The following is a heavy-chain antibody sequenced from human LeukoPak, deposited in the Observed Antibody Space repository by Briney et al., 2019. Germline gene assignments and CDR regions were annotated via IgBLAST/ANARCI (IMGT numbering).Heavy chain of an antibody. CDR2: INWNGGST. V-gene: IGHV3-20*04. Sequence: GGSLRLSCAASGFTFDDYGMSWVRQAPGKGLEWVSGINWNGGSTGYADSVKGRFTISRDNAKNSLYLQMNSLRAEDTALYYCARDLGGSYRPYYFDYWGQRTLVTVSS. CDR1: GFTFDDYG. D-gene: IGHD1-26*01. CDR3: ARDLGGSYRPYYFDY. J-gene: IGHJ4*02.